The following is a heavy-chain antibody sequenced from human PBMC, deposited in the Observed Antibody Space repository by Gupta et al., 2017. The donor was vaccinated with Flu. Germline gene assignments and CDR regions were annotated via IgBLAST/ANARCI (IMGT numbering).Heavy chain of an antibody. J-gene: IGHJ3*02. CDR1: Y. D-gene: IGHD2-15*01. CDR3: ARACSGSAPCSRTAFDI. V-gene: IGHV4-39*01. CDR2: IYNSWTT. Sequence: YWGWIRQSPGKGLEWIANIYNSWTTYYNPSLKSRVTISADTSKNQFSLELTSVTATDTAVYYCARACSGSAPCSRTAFDIWGQGTMVTVSS.